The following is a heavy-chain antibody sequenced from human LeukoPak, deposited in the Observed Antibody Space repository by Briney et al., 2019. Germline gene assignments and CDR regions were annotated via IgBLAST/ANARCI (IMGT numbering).Heavy chain of an antibody. CDR2: IYYSGST. CDR1: GGSISSSSYY. CDR3: ARPYSSGWYGDFDY. V-gene: IGHV4-39*01. Sequence: SETLSLTCTVSGGSISSSSYYWGWIRQPPGKGLEWIGSIYYSGSTYYNPSLKSRATISVDTSKNQFSLKLSSVTAADTAVYYCARPYSSGWYGDFDYWGQGTLVTVSS. J-gene: IGHJ4*02. D-gene: IGHD6-19*01.